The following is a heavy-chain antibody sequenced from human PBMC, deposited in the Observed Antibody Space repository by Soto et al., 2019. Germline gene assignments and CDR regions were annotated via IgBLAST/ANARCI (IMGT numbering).Heavy chain of an antibody. CDR2: IYYSGST. CDR1: GGSISSGDYY. CDR3: ARDPWEDGYSHGYAFDI. D-gene: IGHD4-4*01. Sequence: QVQLQESGPGLVKPSQTLSLTCTVSGGSISSGDYYWSWIRQPPGKGLEWIGYIYYSGSTYYNPSLKSRVTISVDTSKNQFSLKLSSVTAADTAVYYCARDPWEDGYSHGYAFDIWGQGTMVTVSS. V-gene: IGHV4-30-4*01. J-gene: IGHJ3*02.